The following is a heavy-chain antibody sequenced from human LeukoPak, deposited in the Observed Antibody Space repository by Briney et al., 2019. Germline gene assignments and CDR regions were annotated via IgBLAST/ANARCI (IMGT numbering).Heavy chain of an antibody. Sequence: SETLSLTCTVSGGSISSYYWSWIRQPPGKGLEWIGYIYYSGSTNYNPSLKSRVTISVDTSENQFSLKLSSVTAADTAVYYCARGRIAARRISIYYFDYWGQGTLVTVSS. V-gene: IGHV4-59*01. CDR2: IYYSGST. D-gene: IGHD6-6*01. J-gene: IGHJ4*02. CDR1: GGSISSYY. CDR3: ARGRIAARRISIYYFDY.